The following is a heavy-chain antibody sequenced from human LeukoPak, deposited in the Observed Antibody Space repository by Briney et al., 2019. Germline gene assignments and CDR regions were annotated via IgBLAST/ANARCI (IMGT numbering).Heavy chain of an antibody. Sequence: GGSLRLSCAASGFTFSSYAMSWVRQAPGKGLEWVSAISGSGGSTYYADSVKGRFTISRDNSKNTLYLQMNSLRAEDTAVYYCARTYSSSWDNFDYWGQGTLVTVSS. V-gene: IGHV3-23*01. CDR2: ISGSGGST. J-gene: IGHJ4*02. D-gene: IGHD6-13*01. CDR1: GFTFSSYA. CDR3: ARTYSSSWDNFDY.